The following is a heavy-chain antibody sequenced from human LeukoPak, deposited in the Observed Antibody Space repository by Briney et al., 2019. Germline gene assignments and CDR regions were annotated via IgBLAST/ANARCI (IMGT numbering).Heavy chain of an antibody. CDR1: GGSISSSDW. Sequence: SGTLSLTCAVSGGSISSSDWWSWVRQPPGKGLEWIGEIYHSGSTNYNPSLKSRVTISVDTSKNQFSLKLSSVTAADTAVYYCARDVINWFDPWGQGTLVTVSS. D-gene: IGHD2-21*01. J-gene: IGHJ5*02. CDR3: ARDVINWFDP. V-gene: IGHV4-4*02. CDR2: IYHSGST.